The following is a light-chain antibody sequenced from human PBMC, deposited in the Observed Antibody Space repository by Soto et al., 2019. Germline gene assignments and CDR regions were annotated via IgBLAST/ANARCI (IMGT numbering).Light chain of an antibody. CDR3: SSYTTSNTRQIV. J-gene: IGLJ1*01. CDR1: SSDVGGYNY. V-gene: IGLV2-14*03. CDR2: GVS. Sequence: QSALTQPASVSGSPGQSITLSCTGTSSDVGGYNYVSWYQHHPGKAPKLIIYGVSNRPSGVSIRFSGSKSDNTASLTISGLQPEDEADYHCSSYTTSNTRQIVFGTGTKLTVL.